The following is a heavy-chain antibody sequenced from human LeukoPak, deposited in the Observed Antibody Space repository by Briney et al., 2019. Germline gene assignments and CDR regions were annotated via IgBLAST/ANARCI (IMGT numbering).Heavy chain of an antibody. V-gene: IGHV1-24*01. J-gene: IGHJ3*02. CDR3: ATALWFRELQAAFDI. CDR2: FDPEDGET. D-gene: IGHD3-10*01. Sequence: ASVKVSCKVSGYTLTELSMHWVRQAPGKGLEWMGGFDPEDGETIYAQKFQGRVTMTEDTSTDTAYMELSSLRSEDTAVYYCATALWFRELQAAFDIWGQGTTVTVSS. CDR1: GYTLTELS.